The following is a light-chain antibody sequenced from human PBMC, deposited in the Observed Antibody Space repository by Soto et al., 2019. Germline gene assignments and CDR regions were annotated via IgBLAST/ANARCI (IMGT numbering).Light chain of an antibody. CDR1: QTVVYSTSSQSY. CDR2: WAS. CDR3: QQYYDTPYT. Sequence: DIVMTQSPDSLAVSLGERATINCKSSQTVVYSTSSQSYLAWYQQKPGQPPKLLIYWASTRESGVPDRFSGSGSGTDFTLTISTLQAEDVAIYYCQQYYDTPYTVGQGTKLVIK. J-gene: IGKJ2*01. V-gene: IGKV4-1*01.